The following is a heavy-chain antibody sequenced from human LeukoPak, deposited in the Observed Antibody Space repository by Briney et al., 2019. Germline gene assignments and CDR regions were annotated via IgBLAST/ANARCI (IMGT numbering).Heavy chain of an antibody. CDR3: ARDRYSSSYTYYYYYYMDV. CDR2: ISSSSSYI. J-gene: IGHJ6*03. Sequence: GGSLRLSCTASGFGFGDYAMAWFRQSPGKGLEWVSSISSSSSYIYYADSVKGRFTISRDNAKNSLYLQMNSLRAEDTAVYYCARDRYSSSYTYYYYYYMDVWGKGTTVTVSS. D-gene: IGHD6-13*01. V-gene: IGHV3-21*01. CDR1: GFGFGDYA.